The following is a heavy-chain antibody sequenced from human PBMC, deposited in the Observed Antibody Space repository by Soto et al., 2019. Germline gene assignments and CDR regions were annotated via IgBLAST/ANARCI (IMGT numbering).Heavy chain of an antibody. CDR1: GDSVSSNSAA. D-gene: IGHD2-2*02. CDR3: ARAVCSSTSCYKDYYYYYMDV. CDR2: TYYRSKWYN. J-gene: IGHJ6*03. Sequence: PSQTLSLTCVISGDSVSSNSAAWNWIRQSPSRGLEWLGRTYYRSKWYNDYAVSVKSRITINPDTSKNQFSLQLNSVTPEDTAVYYCARAVCSSTSCYKDYYYYYMDVWGKGTTVTVSS. V-gene: IGHV6-1*01.